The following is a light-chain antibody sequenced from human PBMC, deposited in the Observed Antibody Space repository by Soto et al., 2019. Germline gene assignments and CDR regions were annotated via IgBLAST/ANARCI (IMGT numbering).Light chain of an antibody. V-gene: IGKV3-20*01. CDR1: QSVSKNF. J-gene: IGKJ4*01. Sequence: EIVLTQSPGTLSLSPGERATLSCRASQSVSKNFLAWYQQKPGQAPRLLISGASNMATGIPDRFSGSGSGTDFSLTIDRLEPEDLPVYFCQQYYSSPPTFGGGTKVAIK. CDR3: QQYYSSPPT. CDR2: GAS.